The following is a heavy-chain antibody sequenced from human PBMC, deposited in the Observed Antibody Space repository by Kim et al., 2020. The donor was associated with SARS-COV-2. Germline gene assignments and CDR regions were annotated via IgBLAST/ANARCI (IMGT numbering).Heavy chain of an antibody. J-gene: IGHJ5*02. V-gene: IGHV3-49*04. D-gene: IGHD4-17*01. CDR2: IRSKAYGGTT. CDR3: TRTVDFLTDWFDP. CDR1: GFTFGDYA. Sequence: GGSLRLSCTASGFTFGDYAMSWVRQAPGKGLEWVGFIRSKAYGGTTEYAASVKGRFTISRDDSKSIAYLQMNSLKTEDTAVYYCTRTVDFLTDWFDPWGQGTLVTVSS.